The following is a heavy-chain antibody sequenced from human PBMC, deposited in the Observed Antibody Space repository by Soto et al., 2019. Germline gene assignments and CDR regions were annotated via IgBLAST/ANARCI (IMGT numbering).Heavy chain of an antibody. Sequence: ASVKVSCKVSGYTLTELSMHWVRQAPGKGLEWMGGFDPEDGETIYAQKFQGRVTMTEDTSTDTAYMELSSLRSEDTAVYYCATVPIGGLRMHSFNLFDPWGQGSLVTVSS. J-gene: IGHJ5*02. CDR2: FDPEDGET. D-gene: IGHD3-3*01. V-gene: IGHV1-24*01. CDR1: GYTLTELS. CDR3: ATVPIGGLRMHSFNLFDP.